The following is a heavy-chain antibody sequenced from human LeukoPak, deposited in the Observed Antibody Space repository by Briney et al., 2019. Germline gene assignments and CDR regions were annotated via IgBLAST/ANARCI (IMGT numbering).Heavy chain of an antibody. CDR3: AAERDYGDLPFDP. J-gene: IGHJ5*02. D-gene: IGHD4-17*01. CDR1: GFTFSSYC. Sequence: GGSLRLSCAASGFTFSSYCMHWVRQAPGKGLEWVAFIRYDGSNKYYADSVKGRFTISRDNSKNTLYLQMNSLRAEDTALYYCAAERDYGDLPFDPWGQGTLVTVSS. CDR2: IRYDGSNK. V-gene: IGHV3-30*02.